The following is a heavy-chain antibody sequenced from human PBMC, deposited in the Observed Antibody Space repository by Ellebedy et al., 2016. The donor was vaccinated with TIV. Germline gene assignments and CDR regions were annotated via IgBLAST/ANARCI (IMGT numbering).Heavy chain of an antibody. CDR3: ARDDCSGGSCYHY. D-gene: IGHD2-15*01. J-gene: IGHJ4*02. CDR1: GGSISSSSYY. V-gene: IGHV4-39*07. CDR2: IYYSGST. Sequence: SETLSLTCTVSGGSISSSSYYWGWIRQSPGKGLEWIGSIYYSGSTYYNPSLKSRITISVDRSKNQFSLKLSSVTAADTAVYYCARDDCSGGSCYHYWGQGTLVTVSS.